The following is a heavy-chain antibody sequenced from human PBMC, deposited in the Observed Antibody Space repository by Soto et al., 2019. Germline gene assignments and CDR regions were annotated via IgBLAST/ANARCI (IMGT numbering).Heavy chain of an antibody. CDR3: TRGPRSTSTGTGAF. D-gene: IGHD1-1*01. V-gene: IGHV3-74*01. CDR2: INDDGIST. CDR1: GFTFSMYW. Sequence: GGSLRLSCAASGFTFSMYWMHWVRQVPGKGPEWVSRINDDGISTNYADSVKGRFTISRDNAKNTLYLQMNALRVEDTAVYYCTRGPRSTSTGTGAFWGQGSLVTVSS. J-gene: IGHJ4*02.